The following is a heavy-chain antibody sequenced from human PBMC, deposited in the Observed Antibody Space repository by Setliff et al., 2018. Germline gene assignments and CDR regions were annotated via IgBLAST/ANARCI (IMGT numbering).Heavy chain of an antibody. J-gene: IGHJ3*02. CDR1: GYTFTGYY. CDR3: ASTLYYYDSSGYGAFDI. V-gene: IGHV1-2*04. D-gene: IGHD3-22*01. Sequence: ASVKVSCKASGYTFTGYYMHWVRQAPGQGLEWMGWINPNSGGTNYAQKFQGWVTMTRDKSISTAYLQWSSLKASDTAMYYCASTLYYYDSSGYGAFDIWGQGTMVTVSS. CDR2: INPNSGGT.